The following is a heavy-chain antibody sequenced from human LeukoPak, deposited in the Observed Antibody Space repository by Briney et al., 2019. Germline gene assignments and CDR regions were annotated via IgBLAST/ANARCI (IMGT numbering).Heavy chain of an antibody. CDR3: ARVRYYGSRSYFSTGGYYFDY. CDR1: GYTFTSYG. J-gene: IGHJ4*02. CDR2: ISAYNGNT. V-gene: IGHV1-18*01. Sequence: ASVKVSCKASGYTFTSYGISWVRQTPGQGLEWMGWISAYNGNTNYAQKLQGRVTMTTDTSTSTAYMELRSLRSDDTAVYYCARVRYYGSRSYFSTGGYYFDYWGQGTLVTVSS. D-gene: IGHD3-10*01.